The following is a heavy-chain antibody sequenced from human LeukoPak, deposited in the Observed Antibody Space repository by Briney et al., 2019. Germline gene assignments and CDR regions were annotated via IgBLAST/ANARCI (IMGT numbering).Heavy chain of an antibody. CDR2: IRYDGSNK. Sequence: PGGSLRLSCAASGFTFSSYGMHWVRQAPGKGLEWVAFIRYDGSNKYYADSVKGRFTISRDNSKNTLYLQMNSLRAEDTAVYYCARDAGYCSSRTCLYYYYIDVWGEGTTVTVSS. J-gene: IGHJ6*03. D-gene: IGHD2-15*01. V-gene: IGHV3-30*02. CDR3: ARDAGYCSSRTCLYYYYIDV. CDR1: GFTFSSYG.